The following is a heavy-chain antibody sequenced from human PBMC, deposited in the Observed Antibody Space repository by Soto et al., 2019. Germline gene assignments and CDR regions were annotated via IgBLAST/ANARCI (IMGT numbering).Heavy chain of an antibody. CDR3: AKEYSDFLTAFYGPLNIYYYYSGMDV. J-gene: IGHJ6*02. Sequence: GGSLRLPCADFGFTFRSNALSWARQGPGKALGWVSSITGSGGSTYNADSVKGRFTISRDNSENTLYLQMNSLRAEDTAVYYCAKEYSDFLTAFYGPLNIYYYYSGMDVWGQGT. V-gene: IGHV3-23*01. CDR2: ITGSGGST. CDR1: GFTFRSNA. D-gene: IGHD3-9*01.